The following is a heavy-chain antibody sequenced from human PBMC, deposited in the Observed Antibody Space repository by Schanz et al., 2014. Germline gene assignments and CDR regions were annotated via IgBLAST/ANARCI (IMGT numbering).Heavy chain of an antibody. CDR1: GGTFSSYT. CDR2: IIPILGIT. V-gene: IGHV1-69*04. D-gene: IGHD6-13*01. Sequence: QVQLVQSAPEVKKPGASVKVSCKASGGTFSSYTINWVRQAPGQGLEWMGRIIPILGITNVAQKFQGRVTMTADKSTSTVYMELSSLRSEDTAVYYCARDGEAAAGCDYWGQGTLVTVSS. CDR3: ARDGEAAAGCDY. J-gene: IGHJ4*02.